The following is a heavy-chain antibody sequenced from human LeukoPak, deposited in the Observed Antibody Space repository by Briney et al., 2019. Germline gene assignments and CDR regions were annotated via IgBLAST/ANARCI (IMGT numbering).Heavy chain of an antibody. D-gene: IGHD1-7*01. CDR3: ARTGTTFFDY. V-gene: IGHV4-59*01. J-gene: IGHJ4*02. Sequence: SETLSLTCTVSGGSISTYYWNWIRQPPGKGLEWIGYIYYSGATNYNPSLKSRVTISVDTSKNQFSLKLSSVTAADTAVYYCARTGTTFFDYWGQGSLVTVSS. CDR2: IYYSGAT. CDR1: GGSISTYY.